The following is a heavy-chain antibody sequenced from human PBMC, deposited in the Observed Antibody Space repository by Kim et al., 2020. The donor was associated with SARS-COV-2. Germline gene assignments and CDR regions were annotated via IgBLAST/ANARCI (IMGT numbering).Heavy chain of an antibody. D-gene: IGHD3-10*01. CDR2: INHSGRT. Sequence: SQTLSLTCAVFVGSFSGYYWNWTRSPPGKGLEWIGEINHSGRTNSNPSLKSRVTMSVEMSKNQFSLSLNSATAADTAVYYCARGWAYGSGSWQFDYWGLG. CDR1: VGSFSGYY. V-gene: IGHV4-34*01. CDR3: ARGWAYGSGSWQFDY. J-gene: IGHJ4*02.